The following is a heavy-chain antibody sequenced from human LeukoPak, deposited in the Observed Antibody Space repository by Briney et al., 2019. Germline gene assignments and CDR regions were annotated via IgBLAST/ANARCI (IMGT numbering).Heavy chain of an antibody. J-gene: IGHJ6*03. Sequence: PGGSLRLSCAGSGFTFSRYSMNWFRQAPGKGLERVSSISSRSTNIFYADSVKGRFTISRDNAKNSLYLQMNSLGAEDTAVYYCARDAQWLVPEGYFYYMDVWDKGTTVTVSS. CDR1: GFTFSRYS. CDR3: ARDAQWLVPEGYFYYMDV. V-gene: IGHV3-21*01. CDR2: ISSRSTNI. D-gene: IGHD6-19*01.